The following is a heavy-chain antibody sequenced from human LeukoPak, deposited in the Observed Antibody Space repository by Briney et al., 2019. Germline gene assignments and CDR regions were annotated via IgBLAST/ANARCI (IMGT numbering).Heavy chain of an antibody. J-gene: IGHJ4*02. V-gene: IGHV3-21*01. CDR1: GFTFGSYS. D-gene: IGHD7-27*01. CDR3: ARDPLGNDYFDH. Sequence: PGGSLRLSCAASGFTFGSYSMNWVRHAPGGGMEWVSSISSGSTYTDYAASVKGRFTISRDNAKKTLWLQMNSLRAEDTAVYYCARDPLGNDYFDHWGQGILVTVSS. CDR2: ISSGSTYT.